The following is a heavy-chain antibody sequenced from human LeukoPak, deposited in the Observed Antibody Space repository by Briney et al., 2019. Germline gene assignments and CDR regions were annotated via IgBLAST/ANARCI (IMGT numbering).Heavy chain of an antibody. J-gene: IGHJ4*02. Sequence: PSETLSLTCTVSSGSISSDYWSWIRQPPGKGLEWIGYVHASGSTNYHPSLKSRVTISVDTSKNQFSLKLSSVTAADTAVYYCARRLRGDYFDYWGQGILVTVPS. CDR1: SGSISSDY. CDR2: VHASGST. D-gene: IGHD2-21*01. V-gene: IGHV4-4*09. CDR3: ARRLRGDYFDY.